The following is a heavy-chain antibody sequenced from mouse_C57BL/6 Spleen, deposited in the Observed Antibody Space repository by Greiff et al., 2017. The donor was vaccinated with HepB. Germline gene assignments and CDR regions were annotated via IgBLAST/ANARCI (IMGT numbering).Heavy chain of an antibody. J-gene: IGHJ3*01. CDR1: GFTFSDAW. D-gene: IGHD1-1*01. V-gene: IGHV6-6*01. CDR3: TRPIYYYGSSYSWFAY. Sequence: EVHLVESGGGLVQPGGSMKLSCAASGFTFSDAWMDWVRQSPEKGLEWVAEIRNKANNHATYYAESVKGRFTISRDDSKSSVYLQMNSLRAEDTGIYYCTRPIYYYGSSYSWFAYWGQGTLVTVSA. CDR2: IRNKANNHAT.